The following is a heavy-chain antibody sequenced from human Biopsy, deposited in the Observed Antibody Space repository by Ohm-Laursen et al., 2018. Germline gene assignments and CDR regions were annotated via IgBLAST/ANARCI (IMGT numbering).Heavy chain of an antibody. D-gene: IGHD2-15*01. CDR1: AYTVTGPY. CDR3: AKGQDLRGGAEYFQH. V-gene: IGHV1-2*02. Sequence: ASVTAFRHASAYTVTGPYLHSVRQLAGQGLGWLGWVNPHSGTTKIAQDFQGTVTVTRDTSITIAYMELRRLSTDDTAVDYCAKGQDLRGGAEYFQHWGQGALVTVSS. J-gene: IGHJ1*01. CDR2: VNPHSGTT.